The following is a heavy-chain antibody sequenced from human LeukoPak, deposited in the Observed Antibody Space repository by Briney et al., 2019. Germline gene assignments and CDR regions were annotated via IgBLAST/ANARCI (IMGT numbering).Heavy chain of an antibody. CDR3: APSAFDY. V-gene: IGHV3-23*01. CDR2: ISDSGGST. J-gene: IGHJ4*02. Sequence: GGSLRLSCAASAFTFTSYAMSWVRQAPGQGLERVSIISDSGGSTYYADSVKGRFTISRDNSKSTLYLQMNSLRVEDTAVYYCAPSAFDYWGQGTLVTVSS. CDR1: AFTFTSYA.